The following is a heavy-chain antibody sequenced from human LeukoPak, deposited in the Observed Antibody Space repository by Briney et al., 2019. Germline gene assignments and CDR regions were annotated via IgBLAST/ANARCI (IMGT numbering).Heavy chain of an antibody. V-gene: IGHV3-7*04. CDR1: GFTFSGYW. CDR3: ARGRHSSGGSCYFDY. Sequence: GGSLRLSCAASGFTFSGYWMSWVRQAPGKGLEWVANIKQDGSEKQYADSVKGRFTISRDNAKNSLYLQMNSLRAEDTAVYYCARGRHSSGGSCYFDYWGQGTLVTVSS. J-gene: IGHJ4*02. D-gene: IGHD2-15*01. CDR2: IKQDGSEK.